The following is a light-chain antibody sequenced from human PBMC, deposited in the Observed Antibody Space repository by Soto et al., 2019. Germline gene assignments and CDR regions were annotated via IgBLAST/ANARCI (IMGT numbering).Light chain of an antibody. CDR1: QSFSGL. V-gene: IGKV3-11*01. CDR2: DAY. J-gene: IGKJ5*01. CDR3: QQRHMWPIT. Sequence: EIVLTQSPATLSLSPGERATLSCRASQSFSGLLAWYQQKPGQAPRLLIYDAYNRATGIPPRFSGSGSGTDFTLTISSLEPEDSAVYYCQQRHMWPITFGQGTRLE.